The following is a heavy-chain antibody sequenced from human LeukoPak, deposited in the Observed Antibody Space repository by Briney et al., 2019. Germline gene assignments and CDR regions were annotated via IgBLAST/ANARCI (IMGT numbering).Heavy chain of an antibody. CDR2: ITDSGGNT. D-gene: IGHD3-3*01. CDR3: ANSWVHDFWSGYYFNY. Sequence: GGSLRLSCAASGFTFSSYAMSWVRQAPGKGLEWVSVITDSGGNTYYADSVKGRFTISRDNSKNTLYLQMNSLRAEDTAVYYCANSWVHDFWSGYYFNYWGQGTLVTVSS. J-gene: IGHJ4*02. CDR1: GFTFSSYA. V-gene: IGHV3-23*01.